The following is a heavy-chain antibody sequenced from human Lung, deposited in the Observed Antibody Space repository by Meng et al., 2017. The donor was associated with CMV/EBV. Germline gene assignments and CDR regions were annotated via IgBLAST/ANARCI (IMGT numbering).Heavy chain of an antibody. CDR1: GGSFSGCY. Sequence: AVYGGSFSGCYWSWIRQPPGKGLEWIGEINHSGSNNYNPSLKSRVTISVDTSKNQFSLKLSSVTAADTAVYCCARRRRSYGSPHLVHWGQGTLVTVSS. V-gene: IGHV4-34*01. CDR2: INHSGSN. D-gene: IGHD5-18*01. J-gene: IGHJ4*02. CDR3: ARRRRSYGSPHLVH.